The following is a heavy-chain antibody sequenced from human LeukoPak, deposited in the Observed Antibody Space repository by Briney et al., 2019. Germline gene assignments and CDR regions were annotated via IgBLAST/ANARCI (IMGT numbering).Heavy chain of an antibody. D-gene: IGHD2-2*01. V-gene: IGHV4-39*07. CDR3: ARSRGYCSSTSCAGRGL. Sequence: SETLSLTCTVSGGSISSSSYYWGWIRQPPGKGLEWIGSIYYSGSTCYNPSLKSRVTISVDRSKNQFSLKLSSVTAADTAVYYCARSRGYCSSTSCAGRGLWGQGTLVTVSS. CDR1: GGSISSSSYY. CDR2: IYYSGST. J-gene: IGHJ4*02.